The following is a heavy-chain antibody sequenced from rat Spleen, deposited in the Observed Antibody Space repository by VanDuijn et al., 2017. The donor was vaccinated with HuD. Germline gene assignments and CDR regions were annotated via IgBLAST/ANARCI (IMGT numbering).Heavy chain of an antibody. CDR2: ISYEGSRT. D-gene: IGHD4-3*01. CDR3: AKDPWDSGANWFAY. CDR1: GFTFSSFP. V-gene: IGHV5-22*01. Sequence: EVQLVESGGGLVQPGRSLKLSCAASGFTFSSFPMAWVRQAPTKGLEWVASISYEGSRTYYGDSVKGRLTISRDTAQNTLYLQMNSLRSEDTATYYCAKDPWDSGANWFAYWGQGTLVTVSS. J-gene: IGHJ3*01.